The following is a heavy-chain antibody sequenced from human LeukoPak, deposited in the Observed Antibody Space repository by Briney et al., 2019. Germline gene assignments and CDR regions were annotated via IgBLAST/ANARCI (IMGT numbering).Heavy chain of an antibody. V-gene: IGHV1-3*01. Sequence: ASVKVSCKASGYTFTSYAMHWVRQAPGQRLEWMGWINAGNGNTKYSQKFQGRVTITRDTSASTAYMEPSSLRSEDTAVYYCARDGDIVVVPALIYYYYGMDVWGQGTTVTVSS. J-gene: IGHJ6*02. CDR1: GYTFTSYA. CDR3: ARDGDIVVVPALIYYYYGMDV. CDR2: INAGNGNT. D-gene: IGHD2-2*01.